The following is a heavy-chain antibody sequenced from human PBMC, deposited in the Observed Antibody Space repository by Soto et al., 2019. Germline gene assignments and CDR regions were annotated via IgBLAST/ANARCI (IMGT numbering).Heavy chain of an antibody. CDR3: ASSYDSSGYYPRIDY. CDR2: IYYSGST. Sequence: QVQLQESGPGLVKPSQTLSLTCTVSGGSISSGGYYWSWIRQHPGKGLEWIGYIYYSGSTYYNPSLKSRVTISVDTSKNQFSLKLSSVTAADTAVYYGASSYDSSGYYPRIDYWGQGTLVTVSS. V-gene: IGHV4-31*03. CDR1: GGSISSGGYY. D-gene: IGHD3-22*01. J-gene: IGHJ4*02.